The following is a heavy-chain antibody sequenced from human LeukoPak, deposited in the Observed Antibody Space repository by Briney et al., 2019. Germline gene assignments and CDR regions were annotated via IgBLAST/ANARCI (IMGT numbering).Heavy chain of an antibody. J-gene: IGHJ4*02. V-gene: IGHV3-11*05. Sequence: PGGSLRLSCAASGFTFTDYYMSWIRQAPGKGLEWVSFISSSSSYTNYADSVQGRFTISRDNAKNSLYLQMNSLRAEDTAVYYRARGRWLQDWGQGTLVTVSS. CDR1: GFTFTDYY. CDR3: ARGRWLQD. D-gene: IGHD5-24*01. CDR2: ISSSSSYT.